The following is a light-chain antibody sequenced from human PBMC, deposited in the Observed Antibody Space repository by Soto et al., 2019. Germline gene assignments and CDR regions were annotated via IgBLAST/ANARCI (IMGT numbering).Light chain of an antibody. CDR1: SSDVGDYNY. Sequence: QSALTQPASVSGSPGQSITISCTGASSDVGDYNYVSWYQHHPGKAPKLLIYEVNNRPSGVSDRFSGSKSGNVASLTISWLQADDEADYYCSSYTSSSTYVFGAGTKVIV. CDR2: EVN. J-gene: IGLJ1*01. CDR3: SSYTSSSTYV. V-gene: IGLV2-14*01.